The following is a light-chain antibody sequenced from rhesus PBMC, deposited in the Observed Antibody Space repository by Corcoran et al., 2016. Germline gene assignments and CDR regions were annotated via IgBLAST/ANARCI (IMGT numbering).Light chain of an antibody. CDR3: QQYNSFPYS. J-gene: IGKJ2*01. CDR2: EAS. CDR1: QGITND. V-gene: IGKV1-25*01. Sequence: DIQMTQSPSSLSASVGDRVTITCRASQGITNDVAWYQQKPGETPKLLIYEASRLQSGIPSRFSGSGSGTDFTLTISSLQSEDFATYSCQQYNSFPYSFGQGTKLEIK.